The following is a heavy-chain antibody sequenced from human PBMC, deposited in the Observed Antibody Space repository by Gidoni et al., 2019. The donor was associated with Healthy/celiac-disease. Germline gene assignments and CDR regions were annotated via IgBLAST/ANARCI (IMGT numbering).Heavy chain of an antibody. CDR2: IYSGGST. J-gene: IGHJ3*02. CDR3: AREGGYCSGGSCYSEAFDI. CDR1: GFTVSSNY. V-gene: IGHV3-66*02. D-gene: IGHD2-15*01. Sequence: EVQLVESGGGLVQPGGSLRLSCAASGFTVSSNYMSWVRQAPGKGLGWVSVIYSGGSTYYADSVKGRFTISRDNSKNTLYLQMNSLRAEDTAVYYCAREGGYCSGGSCYSEAFDIWGQGTMVTVSS.